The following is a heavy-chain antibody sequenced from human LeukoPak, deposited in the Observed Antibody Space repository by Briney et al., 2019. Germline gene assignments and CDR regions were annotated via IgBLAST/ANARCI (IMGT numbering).Heavy chain of an antibody. Sequence: XGSLRLSCVASDFTFSSYTMIWVRQAPGKALEWVSVIGTRGDGIHYADSVKGRFTISRDDSKNTLYLQMNSLRAEDTAVYYCARDPNWGSGYWGQGTLVTVSS. J-gene: IGHJ4*02. D-gene: IGHD7-27*01. CDR2: IGTRGDGI. CDR3: ARDPNWGSGY. V-gene: IGHV3-23*01. CDR1: DFTFSSYT.